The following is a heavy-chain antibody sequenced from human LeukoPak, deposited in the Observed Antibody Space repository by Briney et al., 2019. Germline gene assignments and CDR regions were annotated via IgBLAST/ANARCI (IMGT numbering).Heavy chain of an antibody. D-gene: IGHD3-10*01. V-gene: IGHV3-21*04. Sequence: GGSLRLSSVASGFTFSNFNMNWVRQAPGRGLEWVAYIRSSSTYTHYADSVKGRFTISRDNAKNSLYLQMNSLRAEDTAVYYCARENYYGSGDYWGQGTLVTVSS. J-gene: IGHJ4*02. CDR2: IRSSSTYT. CDR1: GFTFSNFN. CDR3: ARENYYGSGDY.